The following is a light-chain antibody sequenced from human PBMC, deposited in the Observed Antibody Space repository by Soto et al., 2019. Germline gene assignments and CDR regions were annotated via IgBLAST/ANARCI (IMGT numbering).Light chain of an antibody. Sequence: EIVLTQSPATLSLSPGERATFSCRASQSVSSYLAWYQQKPGQAPRLLIYDASNRATGIPARFSGSGSGTDFTLTINSLEPEDFAVYYCQQRSNWPRTFGQGTQVEIK. J-gene: IGKJ1*01. CDR2: DAS. CDR1: QSVSSY. V-gene: IGKV3-11*01. CDR3: QQRSNWPRT.